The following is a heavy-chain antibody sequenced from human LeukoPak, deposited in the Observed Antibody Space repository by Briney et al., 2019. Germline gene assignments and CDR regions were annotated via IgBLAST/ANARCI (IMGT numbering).Heavy chain of an antibody. CDR1: GGSFSGYY. CDR2: INHSGST. Sequence: NPSETLSLTCAVDGGSFSGYYWVWISQPPGKGLEWIGEINHSGSTNYNPSLRSRVTMSVDTSKNQFSLKLSSVTAADTAVYYCARRGGLTIFGVVMEYYFDYWGQGTLVTVSS. J-gene: IGHJ4*02. CDR3: ARRGGLTIFGVVMEYYFDY. V-gene: IGHV4-34*01. D-gene: IGHD3-3*01.